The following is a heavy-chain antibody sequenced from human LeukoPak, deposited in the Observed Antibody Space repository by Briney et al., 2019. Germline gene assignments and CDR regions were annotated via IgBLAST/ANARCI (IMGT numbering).Heavy chain of an antibody. D-gene: IGHD3-3*01. V-gene: IGHV3-13*01. CDR3: ARGVEYYDFWSGYSDLYYFDY. CDR1: GFTFSSHD. Sequence: GGSLRLSCAASGFTFSSHDMHWVRQVAGKGLEWVSGIGTAGDTYYPGSVKGRFTISRENAKNSLYLQMNSLRAGDTAVYYCARGVEYYDFWSGYSDLYYFDYWGQGTLVTVSS. CDR2: IGTAGDT. J-gene: IGHJ4*02.